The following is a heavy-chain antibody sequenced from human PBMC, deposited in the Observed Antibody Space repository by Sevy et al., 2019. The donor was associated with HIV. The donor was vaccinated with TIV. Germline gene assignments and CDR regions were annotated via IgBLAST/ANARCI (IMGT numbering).Heavy chain of an antibody. CDR3: AKEGSGSYYDRDAFDI. V-gene: IGHV3-23*01. CDR2: ISGSGGST. Sequence: GGSLRLSCAASGFTFSSYAMSWVRQAPGKGLEWVSAISGSGGSTYYADSVKGRFTISSDNSKNTLYLQMNSLRAEDTAVYYCAKEGSGSYYDRDAFDIWGQGTMVTVSS. J-gene: IGHJ3*02. CDR1: GFTFSSYA. D-gene: IGHD1-26*01.